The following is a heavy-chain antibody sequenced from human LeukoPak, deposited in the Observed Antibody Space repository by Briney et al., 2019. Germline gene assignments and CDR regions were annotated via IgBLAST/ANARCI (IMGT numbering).Heavy chain of an antibody. CDR3: AKDIYGDYGGLDY. CDR2: IRSSVDST. V-gene: IGHV3-23*01. Sequence: GGSLRLSCAASGFTFSIYAMSWVRQAPGKGLEWVSVIRSSVDSTYYADSVKGRFTISRDNSKNMLYLLMNGLRAEDTAVYYCAKDIYGDYGGLDYWGQGTLVTVSP. D-gene: IGHD4-17*01. CDR1: GFTFSIYA. J-gene: IGHJ4*02.